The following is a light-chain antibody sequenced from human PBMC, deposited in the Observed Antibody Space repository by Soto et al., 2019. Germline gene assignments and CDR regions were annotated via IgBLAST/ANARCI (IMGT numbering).Light chain of an antibody. CDR1: QSISSW. CDR2: KAS. Sequence: DIQMTQSPSTLSASVGDRVTITCRASQSISSWLAWYQQKPGKAPKLLIYKASSLESGVPSRFSGSGSGTEFTLTISILQPDEFATYYCQQYNSLWTFGQGTKVEIK. J-gene: IGKJ1*01. CDR3: QQYNSLWT. V-gene: IGKV1-5*03.